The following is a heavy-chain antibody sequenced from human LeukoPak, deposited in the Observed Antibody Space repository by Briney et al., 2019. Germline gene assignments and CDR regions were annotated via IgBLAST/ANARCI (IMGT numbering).Heavy chain of an antibody. Sequence: GGSLRLSCAASGFTFSSYAMSWVRQVPGKGLEWVSAISGSAGSTYYADSVKGRFTISRDNSKNTLYLQMYSLRAEDTAVYYCAKDLASSWYAYYFDYWGQGTLVTVSS. J-gene: IGHJ4*02. D-gene: IGHD6-13*01. CDR2: ISGSAGST. CDR1: GFTFSSYA. CDR3: AKDLASSWYAYYFDY. V-gene: IGHV3-23*01.